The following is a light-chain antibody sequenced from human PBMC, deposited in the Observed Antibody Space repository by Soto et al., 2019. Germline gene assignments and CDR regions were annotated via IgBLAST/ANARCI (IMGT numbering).Light chain of an antibody. CDR1: SSDVGGYDY. CDR2: DVS. J-gene: IGLJ2*01. V-gene: IGLV2-14*01. CDR3: SSYASSSTLV. Sequence: QSALTQPASVSGSPGQSITISCTGTSSDVGGYDYVSWYQQHPGKVPKLMIYDVSSRPSGVSNRFSGSKSGNTASLTISGLQAXDEADYYCSSYASSSTLVFGGGTKLTVL.